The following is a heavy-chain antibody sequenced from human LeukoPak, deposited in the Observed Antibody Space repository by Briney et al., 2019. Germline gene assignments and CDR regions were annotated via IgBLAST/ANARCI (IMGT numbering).Heavy chain of an antibody. V-gene: IGHV3-48*01. J-gene: IGHJ1*01. CDR1: GFTFSSYS. Sequence: GGSLRLSCAASGFTFSSYSMNWVRQAPGKGLEWVSYISSSSSTIYYADSVKGRFTISRDNSKNTLYLQMNSLRAEDTAVYYCARTTYDFWSGYYHPNEYFQHWGQGTLVTVSS. D-gene: IGHD3-3*01. CDR2: ISSSSSTI. CDR3: ARTTYDFWSGYYHPNEYFQH.